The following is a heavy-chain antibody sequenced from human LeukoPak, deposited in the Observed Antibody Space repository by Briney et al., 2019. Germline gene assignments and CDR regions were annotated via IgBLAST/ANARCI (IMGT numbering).Heavy chain of an antibody. Sequence: GASVKVSCKVSGYTLTELPMHWVRQAPGKGLEWMGGSDPEDGEAIYAQKFQGRVTMTEDTSTDTAYMDLSSLRSEDTAVYYCATDGGDYWGQGTLVTVSS. CDR1: GYTLTELP. J-gene: IGHJ4*02. CDR2: SDPEDGEA. V-gene: IGHV1-24*01. CDR3: ATDGGDY. D-gene: IGHD3-16*01.